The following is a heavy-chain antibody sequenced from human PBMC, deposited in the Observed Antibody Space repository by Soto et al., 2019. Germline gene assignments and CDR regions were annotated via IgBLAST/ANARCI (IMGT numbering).Heavy chain of an antibody. CDR3: VRAEENYSNPDAFDI. CDR2: IYSGGTK. CDR1: GLTFSSNY. Sequence: GGSLRLSCAASGLTFSSNYLSLVRLAPGKGLEWLSVIYSGGTKYYADSEKGRFTISRHNSKNTLYLQMNSLRAEDTAVYYCVRAEENYSNPDAFDIWGQGTMVTVSS. V-gene: IGHV3-53*01. D-gene: IGHD4-4*01. J-gene: IGHJ3*02.